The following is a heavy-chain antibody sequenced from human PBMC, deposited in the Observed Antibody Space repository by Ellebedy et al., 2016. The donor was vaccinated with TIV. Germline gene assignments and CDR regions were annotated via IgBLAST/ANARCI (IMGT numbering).Heavy chain of an antibody. Sequence: MPSETLSLTCAVSGGSVSGGDYYWSWIRQPPGKGLEWIGYISHSGITYYNPSLESRLIISIDTSKNQFPLRLRSVTAADTAVYYCARGATMMGGMDVWGQGTTVTVSS. D-gene: IGHD3-22*01. V-gene: IGHV4-30-4*01. J-gene: IGHJ6*02. CDR3: ARGATMMGGMDV. CDR2: ISHSGIT. CDR1: GGSVSGGDYY.